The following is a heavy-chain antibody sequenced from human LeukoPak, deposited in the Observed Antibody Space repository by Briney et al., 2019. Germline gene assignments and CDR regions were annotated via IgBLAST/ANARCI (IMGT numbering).Heavy chain of an antibody. J-gene: IGHJ4*02. CDR2: ISWNSGSP. Sequence: GRSLRLSCKGSGFSIHDYGMNWVRQVPGKGLEWVARISWNSGSPAYADSVKGRLTISRDNAKNSLFLQMESLTIDDTAVYYCAGASDIVLWGQGTLVTVSS. CDR3: AGASDIVL. V-gene: IGHV3-9*01. D-gene: IGHD2-8*02. CDR1: GFSIHDYG.